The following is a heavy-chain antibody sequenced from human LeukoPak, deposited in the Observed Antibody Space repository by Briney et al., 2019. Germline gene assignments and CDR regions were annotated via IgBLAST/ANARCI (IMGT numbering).Heavy chain of an antibody. CDR3: ARVAVSNDAFDI. Sequence: SETLSLTCTVSGGAISSGGYYWSWLRQHPGKGLEWIGYIYYSGSTYYNPSLKSRVTISVDTSKNQFSLKLSSVTAADTAVYCCARVAVSNDAFDIWGQGTMVTVSS. CDR2: IYYSGST. V-gene: IGHV4-31*03. J-gene: IGHJ3*02. CDR1: GGAISSGGYY.